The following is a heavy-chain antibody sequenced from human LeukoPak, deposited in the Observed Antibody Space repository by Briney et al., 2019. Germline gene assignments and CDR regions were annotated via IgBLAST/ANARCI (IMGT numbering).Heavy chain of an antibody. Sequence: SETLSLTCTVSGGSISSYYWSWIRQPPGEGLEWIGYIYYGGSTNYNTSLKGRVTISVDTSKNQFSLKLSSVTAADTAVYYCARLLNGYFDYWGQGTLVTVSS. J-gene: IGHJ4*02. V-gene: IGHV4-59*01. CDR1: GGSISSYY. D-gene: IGHD2-8*01. CDR3: ARLLNGYFDY. CDR2: IYYGGST.